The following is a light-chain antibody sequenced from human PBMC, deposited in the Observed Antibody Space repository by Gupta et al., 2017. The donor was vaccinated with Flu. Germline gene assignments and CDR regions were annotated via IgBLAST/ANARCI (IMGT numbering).Light chain of an antibody. CDR1: SSDVGSYNF. V-gene: IGLV2-23*02. Sequence: SITISCTGTSSDVGSYNFVSWYQQHPGKAPKLMIYEVTKRPSGVSNRFSGSKSGNTASLTISGLQTEDEADYYCCSYAGSVSWVFGGGTKLTVL. J-gene: IGLJ3*02. CDR3: CSYAGSVSWV. CDR2: EVT.